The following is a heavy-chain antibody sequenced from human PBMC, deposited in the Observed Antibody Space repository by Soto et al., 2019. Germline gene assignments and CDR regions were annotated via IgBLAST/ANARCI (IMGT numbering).Heavy chain of an antibody. V-gene: IGHV1-18*01. D-gene: IGHD2-21*01. CDR3: ARGRIVASIHDAFEI. J-gene: IGHJ3*02. Sequence: QGQLLQSGDEVKKPGASVRVSCRASGYDFTSYGISWVRQAPGQGLEWVSWISAYNGKRDTAQKFQGRVTMTLDTSTDTAHMELGDLTSAYTAVYYCARGRIVASIHDAFEIWGQGTMVAVSS. CDR2: ISAYNGKR. CDR1: GYDFTSYG.